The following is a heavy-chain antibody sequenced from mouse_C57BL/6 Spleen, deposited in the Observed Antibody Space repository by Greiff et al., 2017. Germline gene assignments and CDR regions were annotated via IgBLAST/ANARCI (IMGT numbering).Heavy chain of an antibody. Sequence: QVQLQQPGAELVMPGASVKLSCKASGYTFTSYWMHWVKQRPGQGLEWIGEIDPSDSYTNYNQKFKGKSTLTVDKSSSTADMQLSSLTSEDSAVYYCARGGYDEGRFDYWGQGTTLTVSS. V-gene: IGHV1-69*01. CDR1: GYTFTSYW. CDR3: ARGGYDEGRFDY. J-gene: IGHJ2*01. D-gene: IGHD2-2*01. CDR2: IDPSDSYT.